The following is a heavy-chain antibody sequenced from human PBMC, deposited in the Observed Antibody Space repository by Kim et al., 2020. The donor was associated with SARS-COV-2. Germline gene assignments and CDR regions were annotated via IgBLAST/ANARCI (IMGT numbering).Heavy chain of an antibody. J-gene: IGHJ6*02. V-gene: IGHV3-33*06. D-gene: IGHD3-10*01. CDR3: AKDYNYYYGMDV. Sequence: YYAASVKGRFTISRDNSKNTLYLQMNSLRAEDTAVYYCAKDYNYYYGMDVWGQGTTVTVSS.